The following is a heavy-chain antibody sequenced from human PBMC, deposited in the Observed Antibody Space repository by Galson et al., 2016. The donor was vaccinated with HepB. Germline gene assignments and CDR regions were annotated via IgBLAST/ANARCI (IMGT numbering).Heavy chain of an antibody. CDR1: GFILSEHY. V-gene: IGHV3-72*01. CDR2: TKNKAQSYTT. D-gene: IGHD3-9*01. CDR3: VREPRGADWGFDY. J-gene: IGHJ4*01. Sequence: SLRLSCAVSGFILSEHYVDWVRQAPGKGLEWVGRTKNKAQSYTTEYAASVKGRFTISRDDSKNSVFLQMDSLRAEDTSVYYCVREPRGADWGFDYWGQGTQVAVSS.